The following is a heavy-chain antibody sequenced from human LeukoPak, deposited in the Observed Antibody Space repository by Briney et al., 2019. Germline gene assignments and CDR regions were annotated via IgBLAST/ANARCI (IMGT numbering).Heavy chain of an antibody. Sequence: PGGSLRLSCAASGFTVSSNYMSWVRQAPGKGLEWVSVIYSGGSTYYADSVKGRFTISRDNSKNTLYLQMNSLRAEDTAVYYCARGGYSGYDGAFDYWGQGTLVTVSS. CDR3: ARGGYSGYDGAFDY. D-gene: IGHD5-12*01. J-gene: IGHJ4*02. V-gene: IGHV3-53*01. CDR1: GFTVSSNY. CDR2: IYSGGST.